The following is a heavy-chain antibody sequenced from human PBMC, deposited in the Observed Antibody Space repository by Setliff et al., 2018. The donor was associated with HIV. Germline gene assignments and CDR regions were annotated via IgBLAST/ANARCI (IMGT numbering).Heavy chain of an antibody. CDR2: IYYSGST. J-gene: IGHJ6*03. V-gene: IGHV4-61*01. D-gene: IGHD3-10*02. Sequence: SETLSLTCTVSGDSVNDRSYFWGWIRQPPGKGLEWIGYIYYSGSTNYNPSLKSRVTISVDTSKNQFSLKLSSVTAADTAVYYCARGHMLITYYYYYYMDVWGKGTTVTVSS. CDR1: GDSVNDRSYF. CDR3: ARGHMLITYYYYYYMDV.